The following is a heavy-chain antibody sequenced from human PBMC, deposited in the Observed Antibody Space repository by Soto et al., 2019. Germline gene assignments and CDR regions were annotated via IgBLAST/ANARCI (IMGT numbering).Heavy chain of an antibody. D-gene: IGHD2-8*01. CDR1: GGTFSSYT. CDR2: IIPILGIA. J-gene: IGHJ6*02. CDR3: ARGGVGSYYYYGMDV. V-gene: IGHV1-69*02. Sequence: QVQLVQSGAEVKKPGSSVKVSCKASGGTFSSYTISWVRQAPGQGLEWLGRIIPILGIANYAQKFQGRVTITADKATRTPYMELSSLRSEDTAVYYGARGGVGSYYYYGMDVWGQGTTVTVSS.